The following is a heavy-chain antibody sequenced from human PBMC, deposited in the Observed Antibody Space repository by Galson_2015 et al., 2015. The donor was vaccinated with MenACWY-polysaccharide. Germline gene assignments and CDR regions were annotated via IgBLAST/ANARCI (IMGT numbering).Heavy chain of an antibody. Sequence: SLRLSCAASGFTFDNYAMHWVRHAPGKGLEWVSGISWNSGSIGYADSVKGRFSISRDNAKNSLYLQMNSLRAEDTALYYCAKGRYDSGWNYFDNWGQGTLVTVSS. V-gene: IGHV3-9*01. J-gene: IGHJ4*02. CDR1: GFTFDNYA. CDR2: ISWNSGSI. CDR3: AKGRYDSGWNYFDN. D-gene: IGHD6-19*01.